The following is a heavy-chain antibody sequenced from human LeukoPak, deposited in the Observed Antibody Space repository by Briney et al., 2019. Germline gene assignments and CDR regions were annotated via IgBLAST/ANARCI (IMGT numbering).Heavy chain of an antibody. CDR3: ARDLGTTGWYTFDY. V-gene: IGHV6-1*01. CDR2: TYFRSRWYN. Sequence: SQTLSLTCAISGDSVSSNNGAWNWIRRSPSRGLEWLGRTYFRSRWYNDFAESMKGRMTIDPDTSKNQFSLQLTSVTPEDTAVYYCARDLGTTGWYTFDYWGQGTLVTVSS. D-gene: IGHD6-19*01. CDR1: GDSVSSNNGA. J-gene: IGHJ4*02.